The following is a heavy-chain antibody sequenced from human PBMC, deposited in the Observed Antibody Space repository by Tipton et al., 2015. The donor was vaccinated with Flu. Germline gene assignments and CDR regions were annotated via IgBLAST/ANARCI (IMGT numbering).Heavy chain of an antibody. V-gene: IGHV3-21*06. CDR1: GFTFSRYA. J-gene: IGHJ4*02. Sequence: SLRLSCTASGFTFSRYAMSWVRQAPGKGLEWVSSISSSSSYIYYADSIKGRFTISRDNAKNSLYLQMNSLRVEDTAVYYCARAELSAEFDYWGQGSLVTVSS. CDR2: ISSSSSYI. D-gene: IGHD3-16*02. CDR3: ARAELSAEFDY.